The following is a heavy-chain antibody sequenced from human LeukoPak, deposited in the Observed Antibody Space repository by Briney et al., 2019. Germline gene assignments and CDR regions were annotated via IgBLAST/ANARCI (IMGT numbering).Heavy chain of an antibody. CDR1: GFTFGSYG. D-gene: IGHD3-22*01. CDR3: AILHGYYDGSGYWVQ. Sequence: GGSLRLSCAASGFTFGSYGMSWVRQAPGKGLEWVSFITPNADRTSYADSVEGRFTISRDNPRNTLYMQMNSLRDEDTALYYCAILHGYYDGSGYWVQWGQGTLVTVSS. V-gene: IGHV3-23*01. J-gene: IGHJ1*01. CDR2: ITPNADRT.